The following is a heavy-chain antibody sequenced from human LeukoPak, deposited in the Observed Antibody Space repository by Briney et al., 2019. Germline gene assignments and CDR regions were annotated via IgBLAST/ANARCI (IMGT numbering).Heavy chain of an antibody. CDR2: FDPEEGET. CDR1: GYTLTELS. V-gene: IGHV1-24*01. J-gene: IGHJ4*02. CDR3: ATDNILTGYSPKY. D-gene: IGHD3-9*01. Sequence: GASVKVSCKVSGYTLTELSMHWVRQTPGKGREWMGGFDPEEGETVFAQKFQGRVTMTEDTSTDTAYMELSSLRSEDSAVYYCATDNILTGYSPKYWGQGTLVTVSS.